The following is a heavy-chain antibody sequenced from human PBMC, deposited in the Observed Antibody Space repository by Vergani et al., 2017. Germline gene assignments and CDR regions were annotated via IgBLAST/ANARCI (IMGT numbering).Heavy chain of an antibody. CDR2: IYYSENK. V-gene: IGHV4-39*01. D-gene: IGHD3-22*01. CDR1: GGSTTYGAFY. J-gene: IGHJ5*02. Sequence: QLQLQESGPGLVKPSETLSLTCTVSGGSTTYGAFYWGWIRQSPGKGLEWIGSIYYSENKFYNPSLESRVTLSIDTTKNQFSLKLKSVTAADTAVYYCARCFRDEGMIYGGTVENWCDPWGQGTLVTVSS. CDR3: ARCFRDEGMIYGGTVENWCDP.